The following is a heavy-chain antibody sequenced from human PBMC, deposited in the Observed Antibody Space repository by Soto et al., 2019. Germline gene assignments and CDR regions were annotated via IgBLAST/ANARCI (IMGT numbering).Heavy chain of an antibody. V-gene: IGHV1-18*01. J-gene: IGHJ3*02. CDR2: ISAYNGNT. CDR1: GYTFTSYG. CDR3: ATSLYYDYIWGSYREDAFDI. D-gene: IGHD3-16*02. Sequence: QVPLVQSGAEVKKPGASVKVSCKASGYTFTSYGISWVRQAPGQGLEWMGWISAYNGNTNYAQKLQGRVTMTTDTATSTDYMELRSLRSDDTAVYYCATSLYYDYIWGSYREDAFDIWGQGTMVTVSS.